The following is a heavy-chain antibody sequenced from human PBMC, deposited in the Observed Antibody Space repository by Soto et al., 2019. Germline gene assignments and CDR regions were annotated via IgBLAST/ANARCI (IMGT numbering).Heavy chain of an antibody. J-gene: IGHJ1*01. D-gene: IGHD2-21*02. Sequence: PSETLSLTCTVSGDSIRSASFYWGWIRQPPGKGLEWIGTVYYSESTYYNPSLKSRVTISVEPSKSQFSLKLTSVTAADTAVYYCARKRVHCGGDCYTQWGPGTLVTVSS. CDR1: GDSIRSASFY. CDR3: ARKRVHCGGDCYTQ. CDR2: VYYSEST. V-gene: IGHV4-39*01.